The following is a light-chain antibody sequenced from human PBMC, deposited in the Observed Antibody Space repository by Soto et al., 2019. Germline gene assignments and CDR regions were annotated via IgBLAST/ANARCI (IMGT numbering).Light chain of an antibody. CDR2: EGI. Sequence: QSVLTQPASVSGSPGQSITLSCTGTSSDIGTYNLVSWYQHYPGKAPKLMIYEGIKRPSGVSNRFSGSKSGNTAILTISGLPAEDESDYYCCSYAGSGTDNYVFGSGTKLTVL. V-gene: IGLV2-23*01. J-gene: IGLJ1*01. CDR3: CSYAGSGTDNYV. CDR1: SSDIGTYNL.